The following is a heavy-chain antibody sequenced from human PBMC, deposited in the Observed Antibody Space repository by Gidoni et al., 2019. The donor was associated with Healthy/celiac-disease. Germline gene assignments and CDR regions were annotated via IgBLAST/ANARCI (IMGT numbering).Heavy chain of an antibody. CDR2: IYYSGST. V-gene: IGHV4-31*03. CDR1: GGSISSGGYY. J-gene: IGHJ4*02. CDR3: ARLGADYDYVWGSYRHTGYFDY. D-gene: IGHD3-16*02. Sequence: QVQLQESGPGLLKPSQTLSLTCTVSGGSISSGGYYWCWLRQHPGKGLEWIGYIYYSGSTYYNPSLKSRVTISVDTSKNQFSLKLSSVTAADTAVYYCARLGADYDYVWGSYRHTGYFDYWGQGTLVTVSS.